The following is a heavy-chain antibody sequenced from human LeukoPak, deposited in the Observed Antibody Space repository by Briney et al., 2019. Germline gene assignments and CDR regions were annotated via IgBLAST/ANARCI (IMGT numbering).Heavy chain of an antibody. CDR1: GYTFSSHA. Sequence: GASVKVSCKAFGYTFSSHAMNWVRQAPGQGLELMGWTNTNTGIPTYAQGFAGRFVFSLDTSVTTAYLQITSLKAEDTAVYYCARDLVSAGFDIWGQGTMVTVSS. J-gene: IGHJ3*02. V-gene: IGHV7-4-1*02. CDR2: TNTNTGIP. D-gene: IGHD6-6*01. CDR3: ARDLVSAGFDI.